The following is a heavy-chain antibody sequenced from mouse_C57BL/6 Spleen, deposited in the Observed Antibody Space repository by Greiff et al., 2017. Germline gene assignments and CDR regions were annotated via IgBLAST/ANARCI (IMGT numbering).Heavy chain of an antibody. CDR2: ISYDGST. Sequence: EVQREQSGPGLVKPSPSVTLSCSVTGYSITSGYYWNWIRQFPGNILEWMGYISYDGSTNYNPSLKNRISITRDTSTNQSFLQLNSVTTEDTATYDYASVYYGDYDRDFAYWGQGTLVTVSA. V-gene: IGHV3-6*01. J-gene: IGHJ3*01. CDR3: ASVYYGDYDRDFAY. D-gene: IGHD2-13*01. CDR1: GYSITSGYY.